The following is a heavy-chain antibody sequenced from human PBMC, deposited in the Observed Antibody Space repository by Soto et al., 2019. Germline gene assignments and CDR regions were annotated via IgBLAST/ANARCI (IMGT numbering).Heavy chain of an antibody. CDR3: EKDLTIFGVVIIYYYYGMDV. D-gene: IGHD3-3*01. V-gene: IGHV3-30*18. CDR1: GFTFSSYG. Sequence: QVQLVESGGGVVQPGRSLRLSCAASGFTFSSYGMHWVRQAPGKGLEWVAVISYDGSNKYYADSVKGRFTISRDNSKNTLYLQMNSLRAEDTAVYYGEKDLTIFGVVIIYYYYGMDVWGQGTTVTVSS. CDR2: ISYDGSNK. J-gene: IGHJ6*02.